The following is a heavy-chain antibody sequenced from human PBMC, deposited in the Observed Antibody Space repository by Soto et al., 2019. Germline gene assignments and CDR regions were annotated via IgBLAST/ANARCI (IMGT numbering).Heavy chain of an antibody. CDR3: SSDKMGATADY. D-gene: IGHD1-26*01. V-gene: IGHV3-74*01. Sequence: EVQLVESGGGLVQPGGSLRLSCAASGFAFSSYWMHWVRQAPGKGLVWVSRINSDGSSTSYAESVKGRFTISRDNAKNTLYLQMNSLRGADTAAYYCSSDKMGATADYWGQGSMVTVSS. CDR1: GFAFSSYW. CDR2: INSDGSST. J-gene: IGHJ4*02.